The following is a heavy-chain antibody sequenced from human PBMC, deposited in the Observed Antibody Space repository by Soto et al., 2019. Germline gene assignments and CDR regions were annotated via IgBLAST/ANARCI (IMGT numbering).Heavy chain of an antibody. V-gene: IGHV1-18*01. J-gene: IGHJ4*02. Sequence: QVHLVQSGAEVKKPGASVKVSCKASGYTFTSYGITWVRQAPGQGLEWMGWISAHNGNTDYAQKLQGRVIAPRDTSTSKASTERRRPRSNDTAVYYCARERYGEYWGQGARVNVSS. D-gene: IGHD3-10*01. CDR1: GYTFTSYG. CDR3: ARERYGEY. CDR2: ISAHNGNT.